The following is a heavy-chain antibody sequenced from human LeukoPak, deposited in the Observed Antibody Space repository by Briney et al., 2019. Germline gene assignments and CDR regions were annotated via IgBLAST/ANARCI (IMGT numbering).Heavy chain of an antibody. D-gene: IGHD2-2*01. CDR2: IRCTDGSA. V-gene: IGHV3-23*01. Sequence: GGSLRLSCAASGFTFSSYAMTWVRQAPGKALECVSAIRCTDGSAYYADSVKGRFTISRDNSKNTLYLQMNSLRAEDTAKYYCAKGSCSSHICYYFYYMDVWGKGTTVTVSS. CDR3: AKGSCSSHICYYFYYMDV. CDR1: GFTFSSYA. J-gene: IGHJ6*03.